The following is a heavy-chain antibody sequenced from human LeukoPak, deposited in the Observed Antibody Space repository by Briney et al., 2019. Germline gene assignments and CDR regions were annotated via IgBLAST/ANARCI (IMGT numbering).Heavy chain of an antibody. Sequence: PGGSLRLSCAASGFTFSGSAMHWVRQASGKGLEWVGRIRSKANSYATAYAASVKGRSTISRDDSKNTAYLQMNSLRAEDTAIYYCARDPYNGNYGDSYYYYMDVWGKGTTVTISS. CDR1: GFTFSGSA. D-gene: IGHD1-26*01. J-gene: IGHJ6*03. CDR2: IRSKANSYAT. CDR3: ARDPYNGNYGDSYYYYMDV. V-gene: IGHV3-73*01.